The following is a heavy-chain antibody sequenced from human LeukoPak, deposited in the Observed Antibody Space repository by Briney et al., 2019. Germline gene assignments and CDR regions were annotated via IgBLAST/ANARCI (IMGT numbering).Heavy chain of an antibody. J-gene: IGHJ4*02. CDR2: ITGSGGTT. CDR1: GFTFSSYA. Sequence: GGSLRLSCAASGFTFSSYAMTWVRQAPGRGLEWVSSITGSGGTTYYADSVKGRFTVSRDNSKNTLFLQMNSLRAEDTAVYYCAKGTIAATGIFDYWGQGTLVTVSS. V-gene: IGHV3-23*01. D-gene: IGHD6-13*01. CDR3: AKGTIAATGIFDY.